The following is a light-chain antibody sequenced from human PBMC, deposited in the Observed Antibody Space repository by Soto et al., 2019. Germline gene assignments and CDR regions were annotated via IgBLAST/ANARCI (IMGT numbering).Light chain of an antibody. J-gene: IGLJ2*01. Sequence: QSALTQPRSVSGSSGQSVTLSCTGTSSDVGGYNYVSWYQQHPGKAPKLMIYDVSNRPSGVPDRFSGSKSGNTASLTISGLQAEDEADYYCCSYAGSYTFHVVFGGGTKLTVL. V-gene: IGLV2-11*01. CDR2: DVS. CDR1: SSDVGGYNY. CDR3: CSYAGSYTFHVV.